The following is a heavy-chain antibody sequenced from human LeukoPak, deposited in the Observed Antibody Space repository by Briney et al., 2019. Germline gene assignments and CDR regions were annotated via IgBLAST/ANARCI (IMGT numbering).Heavy chain of an antibody. CDR1: GGSISSYY. V-gene: IGHV4-59*01. CDR2: IYYSGST. D-gene: IGHD2-2*01. CDR3: ARARTRGGLDYYYYMDV. Sequence: PSETLSLTYTVSGGSISSYYWSWIRQPPGKGLEWIGYIYYSGSTNYNPSLKSRVTISVDTSKNQFSLKLSSVTAADTAVYYCARARTRGGLDYYYYMDVWGKGTTVTVSS. J-gene: IGHJ6*03.